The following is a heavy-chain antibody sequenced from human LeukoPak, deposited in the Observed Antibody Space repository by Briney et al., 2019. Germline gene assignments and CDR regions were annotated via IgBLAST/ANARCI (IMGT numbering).Heavy chain of an antibody. CDR2: ISGGSDYI. J-gene: IGHJ4*02. CDR3: ARVFFGVHGLDY. Sequence: ETLSLTCTVSGGSISSGGYYWSWIRQHPGKGLEWVSSISGGSDYIFYSDSVKGRFTTSRDNAKNSLYLQMNGLRAEDTAVYYCARVFFGVHGLDYWGQGTLVTVSS. CDR1: GGSISSGGYY. D-gene: IGHD3-16*01. V-gene: IGHV3-21*06.